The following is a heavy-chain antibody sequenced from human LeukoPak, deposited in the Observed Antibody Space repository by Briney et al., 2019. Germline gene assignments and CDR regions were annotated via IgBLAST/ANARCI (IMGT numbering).Heavy chain of an antibody. D-gene: IGHD2-8*01. CDR2: IYTSGST. CDR1: GGSISSGSYY. J-gene: IGHJ6*03. CDR3: ARSQMVYAIPDYYYYMDV. Sequence: PSQTLSLTCTVSGGSISSGSYYWSWIRQPAGKGLEWIGHIYTSGSTNYNPSLKSRVTISVDTSKNQFSLKLSSVTAADTAVYYCARSQMVYAIPDYYYYMDVWGKGTTVTVSS. V-gene: IGHV4-61*09.